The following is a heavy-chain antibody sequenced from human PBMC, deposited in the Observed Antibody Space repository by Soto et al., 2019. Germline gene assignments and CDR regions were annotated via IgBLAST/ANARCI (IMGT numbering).Heavy chain of an antibody. Sequence: GGSLRLSCAASGFTFSSYGMHWVRQAPGKGLEWVAVISYDGSNKYYADSVQARFTISRDNSKNKLYLQMNRLRAEDTAVYYCAKWGAFSGTTGASPYYFDYWGQGTLVTVSS. V-gene: IGHV3-30*18. CDR1: GFTFSSYG. J-gene: IGHJ4*02. CDR2: ISYDGSNK. CDR3: AKWGAFSGTTGASPYYFDY. D-gene: IGHD1-7*01.